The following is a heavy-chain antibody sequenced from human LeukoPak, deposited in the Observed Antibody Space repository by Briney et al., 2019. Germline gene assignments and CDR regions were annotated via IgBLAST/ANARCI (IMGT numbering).Heavy chain of an antibody. D-gene: IGHD4-17*01. Sequence: SETLSLTCAVYGGSFNSYYWNWIRQPPGKGLEWIVEISHTGATKYNPSLRSRVTISVDTSKKYFSLNLASVTAADTAMYYCVLSYVTTMTTSDYWGQGTLVTVSS. V-gene: IGHV4-34*01. CDR3: VLSYVTTMTTSDY. CDR2: ISHTGAT. J-gene: IGHJ4*02. CDR1: GGSFNSYY.